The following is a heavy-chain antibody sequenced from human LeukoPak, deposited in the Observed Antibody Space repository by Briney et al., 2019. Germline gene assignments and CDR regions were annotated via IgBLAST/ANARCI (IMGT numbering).Heavy chain of an antibody. CDR3: ARDGGRIIYSNARGYSDY. D-gene: IGHD3-22*01. CDR2: IKEDGSEK. J-gene: IGHJ4*02. V-gene: IGHV3-7*01. CDR1: GFTFSAYW. Sequence: GGSLRLSCAASGFTFSAYWMTWVRQAPGKGLEWVANIKEDGSEKYYVDSVKGRFTISRDNAQNTLHVQMNSLRAEDTAVYYCARDGGRIIYSNARGYSDYWGQGTLVTVSS.